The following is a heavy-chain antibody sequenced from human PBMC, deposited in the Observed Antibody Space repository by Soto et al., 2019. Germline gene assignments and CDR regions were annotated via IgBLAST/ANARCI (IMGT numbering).Heavy chain of an antibody. V-gene: IGHV3-23*01. CDR2: ISDSGGST. Sequence: EVQLLESGGGLVQPGGSLRLSCAASGFTFSSYAMSWVRQAPGKGLEWVSAISDSGGSTYYADSVKGRFTISRDNSKNTLFLQMNSLRAEDTAVYYCAKVRSYYYYGMDVWGQGTTVTVSS. J-gene: IGHJ6*02. CDR3: AKVRSYYYYGMDV. CDR1: GFTFSSYA.